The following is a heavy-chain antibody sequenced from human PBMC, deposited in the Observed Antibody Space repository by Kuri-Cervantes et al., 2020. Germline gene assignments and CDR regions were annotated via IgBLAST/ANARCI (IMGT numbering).Heavy chain of an antibody. CDR3: ARDGQDCSGGSCYSPGDY. J-gene: IGHJ4*02. CDR2: INPSGGST. V-gene: IGHV1-46*01. Sequence: ASVKVSCKASGYTFTSYYMHWVRQAPGQGLEWMGIINPSGGSTSYAQKFQGRVTITADESTSTAYMELSSLRSEDTAVYYCARDGQDCSGGSCYSPGDYWGQGTLVTVSS. D-gene: IGHD2-15*01. CDR1: GYTFTSYY.